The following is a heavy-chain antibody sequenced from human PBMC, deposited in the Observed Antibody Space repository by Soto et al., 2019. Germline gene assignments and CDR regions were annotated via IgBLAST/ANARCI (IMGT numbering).Heavy chain of an antibody. V-gene: IGHV1-18*04. J-gene: IGHJ6*02. D-gene: IGHD5-12*01. CDR2: ISSNTGYT. Sequence: QVQLVQSGGEVKKPGASVKVSCKASGYTFTSHGFSWVRQAPGQGLEWRGWISSNTGYTNYAQKLQDRVTMTTDKSTGTAYMELRRLRSDDTAVYYCARDLGLHNGYYYGMDVWGQGTTVTVS. CDR1: GYTFTSHG. CDR3: ARDLGLHNGYYYGMDV.